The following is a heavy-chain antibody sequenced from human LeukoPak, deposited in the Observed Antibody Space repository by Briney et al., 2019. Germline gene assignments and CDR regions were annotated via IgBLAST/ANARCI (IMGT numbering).Heavy chain of an antibody. Sequence: PGGSLRLSCAASGFTFSSYAMSWVRQAPGKGLEWVSAISGSGGSTYYADSVKGRFTISRDNSKNTLYLQMNSLRAEDTAVYYCAKDLVMIVARGGFDYWGQGTLVTVSS. D-gene: IGHD3-22*01. CDR2: ISGSGGST. V-gene: IGHV3-23*01. CDR1: GFTFSSYA. J-gene: IGHJ4*02. CDR3: AKDLVMIVARGGFDY.